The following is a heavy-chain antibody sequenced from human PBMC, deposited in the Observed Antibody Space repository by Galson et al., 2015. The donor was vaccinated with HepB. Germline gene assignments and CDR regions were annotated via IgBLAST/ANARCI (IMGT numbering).Heavy chain of an antibody. CDR3: AKDSGRSSTNPNWFDP. D-gene: IGHD2-2*01. Sequence: SLRLSFAASGFTFSTYGMHWVRQAPGKGLEWVAVISYDGSNKYYADSVKGRFTISRDNSKNTLYLQMNSLRAEDTAVYYCAKDSGRSSTNPNWFDPWGQGTLVTVSS. J-gene: IGHJ5*02. V-gene: IGHV3-30*18. CDR1: GFTFSTYG. CDR2: ISYDGSNK.